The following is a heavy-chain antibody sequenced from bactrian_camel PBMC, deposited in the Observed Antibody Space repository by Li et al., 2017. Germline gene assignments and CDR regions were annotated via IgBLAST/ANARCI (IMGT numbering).Heavy chain of an antibody. Sequence: VQLVESGGGLAQPGGSLILSCAASGSTFSNFDMSWVRQAPGKGLEWVSGIYSDGSKTLYADSVKGRFTISRDNAKNTVYLQLNSLKSEDSALYFCARSPATLDWGRGTQVTVS. J-gene: IGHJ4*01. CDR2: IYSDGSKT. V-gene: IGHV3S7*01. CDR3: ARSPATLD. CDR1: GSTFSNFD. D-gene: IGHD4*01.